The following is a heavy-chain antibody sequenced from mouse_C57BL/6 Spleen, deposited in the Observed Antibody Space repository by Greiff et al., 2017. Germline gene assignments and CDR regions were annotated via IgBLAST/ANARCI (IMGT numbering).Heavy chain of an antibody. Sequence: VKLVESGPGLVAPSQSLSITCTVSGFSLTSYGVDWVRQSPGKGLEWLGVIWGVGSTNYNSALKSRLGISKDNSKSQVFLTMNSLQTYYTAMYYCASDGGTDWFAYWGQGTLVTVSA. CDR2: IWGVGST. CDR1: GFSLTSYG. J-gene: IGHJ3*01. CDR3: ASDGGTDWFAY. V-gene: IGHV2-6*01. D-gene: IGHD1-1*02.